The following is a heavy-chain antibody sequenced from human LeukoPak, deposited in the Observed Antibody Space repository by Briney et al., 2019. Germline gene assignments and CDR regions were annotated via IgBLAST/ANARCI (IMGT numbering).Heavy chain of an antibody. CDR3: AKPVGSSGWYGDFDC. Sequence: PGGSLRLSCAASGFTFSNNAMNWVRPAPGKGLEWVSAIRGSGGSTYYADSVKGRFTISRDNSKNTLYLQMNSLRAEDTAIYYCAKPVGSSGWYGDFDCWGQGTLVTVSS. CDR1: GFTFSNNA. J-gene: IGHJ4*02. CDR2: IRGSGGST. D-gene: IGHD6-19*01. V-gene: IGHV3-23*01.